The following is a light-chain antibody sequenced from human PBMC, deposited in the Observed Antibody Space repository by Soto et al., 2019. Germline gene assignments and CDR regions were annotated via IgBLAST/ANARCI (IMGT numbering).Light chain of an antibody. CDR1: ERIYSAY. CDR2: GTS. CDR3: QQRSNWPPIT. J-gene: IGKJ5*01. V-gene: IGKV3D-20*02. Sequence: EVVLTQSPGTLSLSRGERATLSCRASERIYSAYLGWYQQKPGQAPRLLIYGTSSRATGIPDRFSGSGSGTDFTLTTSSLEPEDFAVYYCQQRSNWPPITVGQGTRREIK.